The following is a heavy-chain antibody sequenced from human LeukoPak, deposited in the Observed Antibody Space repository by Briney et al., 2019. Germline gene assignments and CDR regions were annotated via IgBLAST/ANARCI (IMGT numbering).Heavy chain of an antibody. V-gene: IGHV1-46*01. J-gene: IGHJ4*02. CDR3: ARNAGGSSSAYSFDY. Sequence: GASVKASCKPSGYSFTSYFMHWERQPPGEGLGWMGKINPSGGSTSNAQKFQDRVTMTRDMSTSTVYMELSSLRSEDTAVYYCARNAGGSSSAYSFDYWGQGTLVTVSS. CDR1: GYSFTSYF. CDR2: INPSGGST. D-gene: IGHD6-6*01.